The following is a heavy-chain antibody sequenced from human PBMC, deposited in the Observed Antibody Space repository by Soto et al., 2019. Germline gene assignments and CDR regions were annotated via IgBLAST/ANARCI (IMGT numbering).Heavy chain of an antibody. CDR2: ISYDGNNK. J-gene: IGHJ4*02. V-gene: IGHV3-30-3*01. CDR3: ARGPSSLTRFDY. Sequence: PGGSLRLSCAASKFTFSSYAMHWVRQAPGKGLEWVAVISYDGNNKYYADSVKGRFTISRDNSKNTLYLQMNSLRAEDTAVYYCARGPSSLTRFDYWGQGTLVTVSS. D-gene: IGHD2-2*01. CDR1: KFTFSSYA.